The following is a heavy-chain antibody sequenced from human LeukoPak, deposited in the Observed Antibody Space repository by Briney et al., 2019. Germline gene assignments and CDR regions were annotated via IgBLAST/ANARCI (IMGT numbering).Heavy chain of an antibody. Sequence: KPGGSLRLSCAASGFTFSSYSMNWVRQAPGKGLEWVSSISSSSSYIYYADSVKGRFTISRDNAKNSLYLQMNSLRAEDTALYYCARQLRFLPGWFDPWGQGTLVTVS. V-gene: IGHV3-21*04. CDR3: ARQLRFLPGWFDP. J-gene: IGHJ5*02. CDR2: ISSSSSYI. D-gene: IGHD3-3*01. CDR1: GFTFSSYS.